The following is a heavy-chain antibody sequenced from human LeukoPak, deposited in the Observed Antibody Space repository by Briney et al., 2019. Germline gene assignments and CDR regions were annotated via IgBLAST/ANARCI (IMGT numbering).Heavy chain of an antibody. CDR2: ISSSSSYI. Sequence: NPGGSLRLSCAASGFTFSSYSMNWVRQAPGKGLEWVSSISSSSSYIYYADSVKGRFTISRDNAKNSLYLQMNSLGAEDTAVYYCAREFDYGDSRSYYMDVWGKGTTVTVSS. D-gene: IGHD4-17*01. V-gene: IGHV3-21*01. CDR3: AREFDYGDSRSYYMDV. CDR1: GFTFSSYS. J-gene: IGHJ6*03.